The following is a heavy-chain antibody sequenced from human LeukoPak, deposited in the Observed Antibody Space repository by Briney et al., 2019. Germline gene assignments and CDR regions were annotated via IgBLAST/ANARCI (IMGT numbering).Heavy chain of an antibody. CDR3: ARLVSPYYYYYMDV. V-gene: IGHV1-69*05. J-gene: IGHJ6*03. CDR2: IIPIFGTA. D-gene: IGHD3-9*01. Sequence: SVKVSCKASGYTFTSYGINWVRQAPVQGLEWMGGIIPIFGTANYAQKFQGRVTITTDESATTTDMNLSSLTSEDTAVYYCARLVSPYYYYYMDVWGKGTMVTVSS. CDR1: GYTFTSYG.